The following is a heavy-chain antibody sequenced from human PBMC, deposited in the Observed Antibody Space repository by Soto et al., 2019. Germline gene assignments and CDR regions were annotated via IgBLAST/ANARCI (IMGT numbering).Heavy chain of an antibody. Sequence: SETLSLTCTVSGYSISSGYYWGWIRQPPGKGLEWIGSIYHSGSTYYNPSLKSRVTISVDTSKNQFSLKLSSVTAADTAVYYCARDGRGGSYDAFDIWGQGTMVTVSS. CDR2: IYHSGST. CDR3: ARDGRGGSYDAFDI. V-gene: IGHV4-38-2*02. J-gene: IGHJ3*02. CDR1: GYSISSGYY. D-gene: IGHD1-26*01.